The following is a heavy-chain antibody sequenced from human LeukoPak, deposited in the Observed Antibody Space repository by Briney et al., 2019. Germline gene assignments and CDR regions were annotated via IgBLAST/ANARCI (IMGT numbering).Heavy chain of an antibody. D-gene: IGHD4-23*01. CDR2: IYYSGST. V-gene: IGHV4-31*11. CDR1: GGSFSGYY. CDR3: ARADYGGNSGGYYFDY. Sequence: PSETLSLTCAVYGGSFSGYYWSWIRQHPGKGLEWIGYIYYSGSTYYNPSLKSRVTISVDTSKNQFSLKLSSVTAADTAVYYCARADYGGNSGGYYFDYWGQGTLVTVSS. J-gene: IGHJ4*02.